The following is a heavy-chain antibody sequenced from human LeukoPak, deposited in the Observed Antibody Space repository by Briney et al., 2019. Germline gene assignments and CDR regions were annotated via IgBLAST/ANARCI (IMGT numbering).Heavy chain of an antibody. CDR2: IIPIFGTA. CDR3: ARVILPPPYYFDY. Sequence: SVRVSCKASGGTFSSYAISWVRQAPGQGLEWMGGIIPIFGTANYAQKFQGRVTITADESTSTAYMELSSLRSEDTAVYYCARVILPPPYYFDYWGQGTLVTVSS. D-gene: IGHD2/OR15-2a*01. CDR1: GGTFSSYA. V-gene: IGHV1-69*01. J-gene: IGHJ4*02.